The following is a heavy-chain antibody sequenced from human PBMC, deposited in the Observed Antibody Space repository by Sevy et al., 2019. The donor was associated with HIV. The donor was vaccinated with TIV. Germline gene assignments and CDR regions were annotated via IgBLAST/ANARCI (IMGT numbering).Heavy chain of an antibody. J-gene: IGHJ3*02. D-gene: IGHD4-17*01. CDR3: TTMGWHGGFDI. Sequence: GGSLRLSCAASGFTFSNTWMSWVRQAPGKGLELVGRIKSKNDGGTTDYAAPVIGRFTISRDDSKSTLYLRMNSLKMKDTAVYYCTTMGWHGGFDIWGQGAMVTVSS. V-gene: IGHV3-15*01. CDR1: GFTFSNTW. CDR2: IKSKNDGGTT.